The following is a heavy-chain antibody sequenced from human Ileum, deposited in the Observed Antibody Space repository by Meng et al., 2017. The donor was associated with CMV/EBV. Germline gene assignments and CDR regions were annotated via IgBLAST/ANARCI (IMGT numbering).Heavy chain of an antibody. Sequence: SGPTLVTPTQTLTLTCTFSGFSLTTTGVGVVWIRQPPGNALEWVALIYWNDDKRYNPSLKSRLTITKDTSNNQVVLTMTEMDPVETGTYYCSHRKIEMYYEFWNGTGGFDYWGQGTVVTVSS. J-gene: IGHJ4*02. D-gene: IGHD3-3*01. CDR3: SHRKIEMYYEFWNGTGGFDY. V-gene: IGHV2-5*01. CDR1: GFSLTTTGVG. CDR2: IYWNDDK.